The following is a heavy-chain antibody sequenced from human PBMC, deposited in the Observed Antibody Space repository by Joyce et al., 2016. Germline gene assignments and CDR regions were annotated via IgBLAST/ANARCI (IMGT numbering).Heavy chain of an antibody. V-gene: IGHV4-34*02. J-gene: IGHJ4*02. Sequence: QVQLRQWGAGLLKPSETLSLTCAVSGGPFRGFFWTWVRQPPGKALELIGDITTSGATNYNPSLRRRVAISVDTSNNQFSLTLTSLSAADMAVYYCARSQWLAPLMYWGQGTLVTVSP. CDR3: ARSQWLAPLMY. CDR2: ITTSGAT. D-gene: IGHD6-19*01. CDR1: GGPFRGFF.